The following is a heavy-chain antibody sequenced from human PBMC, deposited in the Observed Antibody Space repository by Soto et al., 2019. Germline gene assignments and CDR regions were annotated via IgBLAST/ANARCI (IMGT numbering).Heavy chain of an antibody. D-gene: IGHD5-12*01. V-gene: IGHV3-48*02. J-gene: IGHJ6*02. CDR1: GFTFSSYS. CDR3: AKGGGYDLYQYYGLDV. Sequence: EVQLVESGGGLVQPGGSLRLSCAASGFTFSSYSMNWVRQAPGKGLEWVSYISSSSSTIYYADSVKGRFTISRDNAKNSLYLQMNSLRDEDTAVYYCAKGGGYDLYQYYGLDVWGHGTTVTVSS. CDR2: ISSSSSTI.